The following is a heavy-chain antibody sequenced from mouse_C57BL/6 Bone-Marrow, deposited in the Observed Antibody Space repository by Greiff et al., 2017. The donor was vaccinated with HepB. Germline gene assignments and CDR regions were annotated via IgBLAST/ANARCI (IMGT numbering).Heavy chain of an antibody. CDR2: IYPGSGST. V-gene: IGHV1-55*01. J-gene: IGHJ3*01. CDR1: GYTFTSYW. Sequence: QVQLQQPGAELVKPGASVKMSCKASGYTFTSYWITWVKQRPGQGLEWIGDIYPGSGSTNYNEKFKSKATLTVDTSSSTAYMQLSSLTSEDAAVYYCARSDFSYDPFAYWGQGTLVTVSA. CDR3: ARSDFSYDPFAY. D-gene: IGHD2-3*01.